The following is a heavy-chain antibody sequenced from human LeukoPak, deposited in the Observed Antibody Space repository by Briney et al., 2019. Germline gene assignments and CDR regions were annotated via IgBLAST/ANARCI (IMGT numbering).Heavy chain of an antibody. D-gene: IGHD3-16*01. CDR2: IDGTGGST. J-gene: IGHJ4*02. V-gene: IGHV3-23*01. CDR3: ARRGSFVDY. Sequence: GGSLRLSCAASGFTFSSFVMSWVRQAPGKGLEWVSFIDGTGGSTNYADSVKGRFTISRDNSKNTLYLQMNSLRAEDTAVYYCARRGSFVDYWGQGTLVTVSS. CDR1: GFTFSSFV.